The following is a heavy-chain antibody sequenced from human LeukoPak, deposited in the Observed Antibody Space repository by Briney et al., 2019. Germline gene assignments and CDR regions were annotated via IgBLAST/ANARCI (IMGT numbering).Heavy chain of an antibody. Sequence: GGSLRLSCAASGFTVSSNYMSWVRQAPGKGLEWVSAISGSGGSTYYADSVKGRFTISRDNSKNTLYLQMNSLRAEDTAVYYCAKEKRGRGYSYGDFDYWGQGTLVTVSS. J-gene: IGHJ4*02. CDR1: GFTVSSNY. V-gene: IGHV3-23*01. CDR2: ISGSGGST. D-gene: IGHD5-18*01. CDR3: AKEKRGRGYSYGDFDY.